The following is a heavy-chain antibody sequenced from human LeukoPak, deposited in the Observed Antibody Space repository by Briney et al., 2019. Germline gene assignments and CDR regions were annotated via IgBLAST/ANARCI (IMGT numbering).Heavy chain of an antibody. CDR1: GGSISSSNW. V-gene: IGHV4-4*02. CDR2: VYQSGST. Sequence: SGTLSLTCAVSGGSISSSNWWRWVRQPPGKGLEWIGDVYQSGSTNFNPSLKSRVSMSVDKSKNQFSLNLSSVTAADTAVYYCAQFSGHSDRLADYWGQGTLVTVSS. CDR3: AQFSGHSDRLADY. J-gene: IGHJ4*02. D-gene: IGHD6-25*01.